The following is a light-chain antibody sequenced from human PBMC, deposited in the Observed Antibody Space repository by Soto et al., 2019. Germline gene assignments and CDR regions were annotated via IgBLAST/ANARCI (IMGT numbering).Light chain of an antibody. Sequence: QSALTQPASVSGSPGQSITISCTGTTSDVGGYNYVSWYQQHPGKAPKLMIYDVSNRPSGVSNRFSGSKSGNTASLTISGLQDEDEADYYCSSSTSSSALDVFGTGTKLTVL. V-gene: IGLV2-14*01. CDR1: TSDVGGYNY. J-gene: IGLJ1*01. CDR3: SSSTSSSALDV. CDR2: DVS.